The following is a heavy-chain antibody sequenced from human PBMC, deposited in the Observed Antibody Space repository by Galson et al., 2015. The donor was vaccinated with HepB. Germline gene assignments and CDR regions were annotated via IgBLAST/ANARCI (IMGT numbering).Heavy chain of an antibody. CDR3: ARDHDYSNYAFDY. J-gene: IGHJ4*02. D-gene: IGHD4-11*01. V-gene: IGHV4-4*06. Sequence: KSRVTMSVDTSKNPFSLNLRSVTAADTAVYYCARDHDYSNYAFDYWGQGTLVTVSS.